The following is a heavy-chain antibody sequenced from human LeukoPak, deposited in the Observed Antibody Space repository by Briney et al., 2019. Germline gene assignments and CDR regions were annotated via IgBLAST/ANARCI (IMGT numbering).Heavy chain of an antibody. Sequence: GASVKVSCKASGYTFSSYDINWVRQATGQGLEWMGWMNPNSGNTGYAQKFQGRVTMTRNTSISTAYMELSSLRSEDTAVYYCARGLLSSYGDSGYWGQGTLVTVSS. CDR2: MNPNSGNT. D-gene: IGHD4-17*01. J-gene: IGHJ4*02. CDR1: GYTFSSYD. V-gene: IGHV1-8*01. CDR3: ARGLLSSYGDSGY.